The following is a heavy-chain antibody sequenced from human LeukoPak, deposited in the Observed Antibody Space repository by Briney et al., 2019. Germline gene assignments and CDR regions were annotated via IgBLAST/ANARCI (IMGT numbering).Heavy chain of an antibody. CDR1: GFTFSSYA. J-gene: IGHJ4*01. CDR2: ISGSGDST. D-gene: IGHD6-19*01. V-gene: IGHV3-23*01. CDR3: AKGIYSSGWSYFDY. Sequence: SGGSLRLSCAASGFTFSSYAMSWVRQAPGKGLEWVSAISGSGDSTYYADSVKGRFTISRDNSKNTLYLQMNSLRAEDPAVYYCAKGIYSSGWSYFDYWGHGTLVTVSS.